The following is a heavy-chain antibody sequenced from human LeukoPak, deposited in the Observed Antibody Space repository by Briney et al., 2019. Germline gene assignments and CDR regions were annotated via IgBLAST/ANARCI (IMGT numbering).Heavy chain of an antibody. CDR3: ARDGVEMATYYYYAMDV. CDR1: GFTFASYG. V-gene: IGHV1-18*04. J-gene: IGHJ6*02. Sequence: GASVKVSCKASGFTFASYGFNWVRQAPGQGLEWIGWISAYSGNTNFAQKFQGRVTMTTDTSTRTVYMELRSLRSDDTAVYYCARDGVEMATYYYYAMDVWGQGTTVTVSS. D-gene: IGHD5-24*01. CDR2: ISAYSGNT.